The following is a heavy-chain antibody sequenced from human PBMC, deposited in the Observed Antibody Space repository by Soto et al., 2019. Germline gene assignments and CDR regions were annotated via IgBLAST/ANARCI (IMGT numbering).Heavy chain of an antibody. J-gene: IGHJ6*02. Sequence: QVQLVQSGAEVKKPGSSVKVSCKASGGTFSSYAISWVRQAPGQGLEWMGGIIPIFGTANYAQKFQGRVTITADESTSIAYMELSSLRSEDTAVYYCARGDRGDKAMVSRHYYYYGMDVWGQGTTVTVSS. D-gene: IGHD5-18*01. CDR1: GGTFSSYA. CDR2: IIPIFGTA. V-gene: IGHV1-69*01. CDR3: ARGDRGDKAMVSRHYYYYGMDV.